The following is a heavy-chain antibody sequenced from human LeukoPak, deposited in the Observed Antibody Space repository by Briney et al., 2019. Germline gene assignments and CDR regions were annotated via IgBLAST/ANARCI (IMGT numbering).Heavy chain of an antibody. J-gene: IGHJ5*02. V-gene: IGHV4-38-2*02. CDR3: ASLGELPWFDP. CDR1: GYSISSGYY. Sequence: SETLSLTCTVSGYSISSGYYWGWIRQPPGRGLEWIGSIYHSGSTYYNPSLKSRVTISVDTSKNQFSLKLSSVTAADTAVYYCASLGELPWFDPWGQGTLVTVSS. D-gene: IGHD3-16*01. CDR2: IYHSGST.